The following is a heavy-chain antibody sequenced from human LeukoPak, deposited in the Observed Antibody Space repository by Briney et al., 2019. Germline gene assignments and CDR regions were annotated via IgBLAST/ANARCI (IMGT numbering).Heavy chain of an antibody. Sequence: PGGSLRLSCAASGFTFSSYGMSWVRQAPGKGLEWVSAISGSGGSTYYADSVKGRFTISRDNSKNTLYLQMNSLTAEDTAVYYCAKERVVPAIGDAFDMWGQGTLVTVSS. J-gene: IGHJ3*02. CDR1: GFTFSSYG. CDR3: AKERVVPAIGDAFDM. CDR2: ISGSGGST. D-gene: IGHD2-2*01. V-gene: IGHV3-23*01.